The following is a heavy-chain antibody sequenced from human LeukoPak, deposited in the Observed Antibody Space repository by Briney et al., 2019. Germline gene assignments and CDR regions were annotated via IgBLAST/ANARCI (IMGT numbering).Heavy chain of an antibody. D-gene: IGHD6-13*01. CDR3: AERDAAGLDY. CDR1: GFTFSSYG. CDR2: ISYDGSNK. V-gene: IGHV3-30*18. Sequence: GGSLRLSCAASGFTFSSYGMHWVRQAPGKGLEWVAVISYDGSNKYYADSVKGRFTISRDNSKNTLYLQMNSLRAEDTAVYYCAERDAAGLDYWGQGTLVTVSS. J-gene: IGHJ4*02.